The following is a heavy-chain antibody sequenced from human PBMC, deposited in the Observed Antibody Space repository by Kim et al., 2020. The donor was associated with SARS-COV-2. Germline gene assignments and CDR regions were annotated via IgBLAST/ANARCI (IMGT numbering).Heavy chain of an antibody. Sequence: ASVKVSCKPSGFTLTDYYMHWVRQAPGQGLEWMGWNNPDSAGTNYAPKFQGRVTVTRDTSINTAYMELTRLTSDDTAVYYCAREVQHSNSVTYWGQGTLVTVSS. D-gene: IGHD4-4*01. J-gene: IGHJ4*02. CDR1: GFTLTDYY. CDR2: NNPDSAGT. V-gene: IGHV1-2*02. CDR3: AREVQHSNSVTY.